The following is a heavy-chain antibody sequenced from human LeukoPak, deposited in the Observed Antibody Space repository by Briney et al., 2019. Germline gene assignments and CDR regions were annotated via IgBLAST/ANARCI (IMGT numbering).Heavy chain of an antibody. V-gene: IGHV3-23*01. J-gene: IGHJ4*02. Sequence: GGSLRLSRAASGFTFSSYAMSWVRQAPGKGLEWVSAISGSVGVAYYADSVTGRFTISRDNSKNTLYLQMNSLRAEDTAVNYCAKEASQPWIQLWLQTYFDYWGQGTLVTVSS. CDR1: GFTFSSYA. D-gene: IGHD5-18*01. CDR2: ISGSVGVA. CDR3: AKEASQPWIQLWLQTYFDY.